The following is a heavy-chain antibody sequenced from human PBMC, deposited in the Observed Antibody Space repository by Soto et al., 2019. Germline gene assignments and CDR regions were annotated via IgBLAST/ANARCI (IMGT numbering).Heavy chain of an antibody. CDR2: IYYSGST. Sequence: SETLALTCTASGGSISSGGYYWSWIRQHPGKGLEWIGYIYYSGSTYYNPSLKSRVTISVDTSNNQFSLKLSSVTAADTAVYYCARALRRDGYYFPRSWFDPWGQGTLVTVSS. V-gene: IGHV4-31*03. D-gene: IGHD5-12*01. CDR3: ARALRRDGYYFPRSWFDP. J-gene: IGHJ5*02. CDR1: GGSISSGGYY.